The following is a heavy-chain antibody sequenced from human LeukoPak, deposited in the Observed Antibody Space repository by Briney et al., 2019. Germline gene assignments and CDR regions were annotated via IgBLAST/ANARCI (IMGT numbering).Heavy chain of an antibody. CDR2: ISNSSSSV. CDR3: AKDLEYYYDSSGLPGDY. CDR1: GFIFSDYS. J-gene: IGHJ4*02. D-gene: IGHD3-22*01. V-gene: IGHV3-48*01. Sequence: PGGSLRLSCTGSGFIFSDYSMNWVRQTSGKGLEWLSYISNSSSSVYYADSVKGRFTISRDNSKNTLYLQMNSLRAEDTAVYYCAKDLEYYYDSSGLPGDYWGQGTLVTVSS.